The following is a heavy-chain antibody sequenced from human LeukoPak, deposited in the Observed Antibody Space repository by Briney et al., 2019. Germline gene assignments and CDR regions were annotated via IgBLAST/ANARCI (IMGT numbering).Heavy chain of an antibody. CDR1: GFTFSSYS. J-gene: IGHJ4*02. CDR2: ISSSSSYI. D-gene: IGHD6-13*01. CDR3: AKDSLQLGPIDY. V-gene: IGHV3-21*04. Sequence: GGSLRLSCAASGFTFSSYSMNWVRQAPGEGLEWVSSISSSSSYIYYADSVKGRFTISRDNAKNSLYLQMNSLRADDTAVYYCAKDSLQLGPIDYWGQGTLVTASS.